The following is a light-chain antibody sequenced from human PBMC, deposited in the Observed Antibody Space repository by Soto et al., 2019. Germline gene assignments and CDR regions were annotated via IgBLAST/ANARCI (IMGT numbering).Light chain of an antibody. CDR3: QQYYNWRPR. CDR1: QGVSSN. J-gene: IGKJ1*01. CDR2: GAS. Sequence: EVVMTQSPATLSVSPGDTATLSCRASQGVSSNLAWYQQKSGQAPRLLIYGASTRATGVPARFSGSGSGTEFTLTISRLQSDDFAVYYCQQYYNWRPRFGQGTKVEIK. V-gene: IGKV3D-15*01.